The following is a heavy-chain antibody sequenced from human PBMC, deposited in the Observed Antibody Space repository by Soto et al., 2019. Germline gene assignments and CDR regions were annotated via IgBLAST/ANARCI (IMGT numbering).Heavy chain of an antibody. J-gene: IGHJ4*02. D-gene: IGHD3-10*01. Sequence: EVQLVESGGGLIQPGGSLRLSCAVSGFTVSNNYMSWVRQAPGKGLEGVSVIYSGGYTAYGDSVKGRFTISRDNSKNTQYLQRNSRGAAHPAVFYCAPRPGGGGYWGQGTLVTVSS. CDR3: APRPGGGGY. CDR1: GFTVSNNY. V-gene: IGHV3-53*01. CDR2: IYSGGYT.